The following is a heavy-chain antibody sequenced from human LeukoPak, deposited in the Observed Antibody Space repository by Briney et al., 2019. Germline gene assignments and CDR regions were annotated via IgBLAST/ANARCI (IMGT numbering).Heavy chain of an antibody. CDR1: GFTFDDYG. Sequence: PGGSLRLSCAASGFTFDDYGMSWVRQAPGKGLEWVSGINWNGGSTGYADSVKGRFTISRDNSKNTLYLQMNSLRAEDTAVYYCAKVRDNWGFDYWGQGTLVTVSS. V-gene: IGHV3-20*04. J-gene: IGHJ4*02. CDR2: INWNGGST. CDR3: AKVRDNWGFDY. D-gene: IGHD7-27*01.